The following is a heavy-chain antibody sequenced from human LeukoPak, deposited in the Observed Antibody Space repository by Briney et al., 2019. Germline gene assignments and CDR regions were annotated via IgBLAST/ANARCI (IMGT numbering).Heavy chain of an antibody. CDR2: MNPNSGNT. CDR1: GYTFTSYD. D-gene: IGHD6-13*01. V-gene: IGHV1-8*01. J-gene: IGHJ4*02. CDR3: ARASSPTAGWGY. Sequence: ASVKVSCKASGYTFTSYDINWVRQATGQGLEWMGWMNPNSGNTGYAQKFQGRVTMTTDTSTSTAYMELRSLRSDDTAVYYCARASSPTAGWGYWGQGTLVTVSS.